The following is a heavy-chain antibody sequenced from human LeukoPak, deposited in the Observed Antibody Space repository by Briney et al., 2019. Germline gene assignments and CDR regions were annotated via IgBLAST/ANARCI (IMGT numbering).Heavy chain of an antibody. Sequence: SETLSLTCTVSGGSISSYYWSWIRQPPGKGLEWIWYIYISGSTDYNPSLKSRVTISLDTSKNLFSLKLSSLTAADTAVYYCARHRGYERTGYYFLDAFDFWGQGTMVTVSS. CDR1: GGSISSYY. V-gene: IGHV4-4*09. J-gene: IGHJ3*01. CDR3: ARHRGYERTGYYFLDAFDF. D-gene: IGHD3-22*01. CDR2: IYISGST.